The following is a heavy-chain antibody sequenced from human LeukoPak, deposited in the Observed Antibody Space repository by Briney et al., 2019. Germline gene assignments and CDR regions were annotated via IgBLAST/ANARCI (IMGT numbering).Heavy chain of an antibody. J-gene: IGHJ6*02. CDR1: GFTFSSYG. Sequence: PGRSLRLSCAASGFTFSSYGMHWVRQAPGKGLEWVAVISYDGSNKYYADSVKGRFTISRDNSKNTLYLQMNSLRAEDTAVYYCAKAGDLKPGDYYYYYGMDVWGQGTTVTVSS. CDR2: ISYDGSNK. CDR3: AKAGDLKPGDYYYYYGMDV. V-gene: IGHV3-30*18. D-gene: IGHD3-16*01.